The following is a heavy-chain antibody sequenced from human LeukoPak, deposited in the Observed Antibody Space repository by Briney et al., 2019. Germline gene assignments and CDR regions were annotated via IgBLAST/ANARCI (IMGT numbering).Heavy chain of an antibody. CDR1: GFTFRKYW. CDR3: ARAMGATTTDY. J-gene: IGHJ4*02. D-gene: IGHD1-26*01. V-gene: IGHV3-7*01. Sequence: GGSLRLSCAASGFTFRKYWMSWVRQAPGKGLDWVANIKQDGSEKYYVDSVKGRFTISRDNAKNSLYLQMNSLRAEDTAVYYCARAMGATTTDYWGQGTLVTVSS. CDR2: IKQDGSEK.